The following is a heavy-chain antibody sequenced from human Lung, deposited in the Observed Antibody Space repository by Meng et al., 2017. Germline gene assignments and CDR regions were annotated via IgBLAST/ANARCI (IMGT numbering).Heavy chain of an antibody. CDR2: INHSGST. CDR1: GGSFSDYY. Sequence: LQQWGAELLKLSETLSLTCVVHGGSFSDYYWSWIRQPPGKGLEWIGEINHSGSTNYNPSLESRATISVDTSQNNLSLKLSSVTAADSAVYYCARGPTTMAHDFDYWGQGTLVTVSS. V-gene: IGHV4-34*01. D-gene: IGHD4-11*01. J-gene: IGHJ4*02. CDR3: ARGPTTMAHDFDY.